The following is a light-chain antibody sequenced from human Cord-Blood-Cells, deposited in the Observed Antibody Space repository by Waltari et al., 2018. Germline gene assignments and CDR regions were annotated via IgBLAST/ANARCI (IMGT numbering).Light chain of an antibody. CDR2: KDS. V-gene: IGLV3-27*01. J-gene: IGLJ3*02. CDR1: VLAKKY. CDR3: YSAADNNRV. Sequence: SYERTQPSSVSVSPGQTARITCAGDVLAKKYARWFQQKPGQAPVLVIYKDSVRPSGIPERFSGSSSGTTVTLTISGAQVEDEADYYCYSAADNNRVFGGGTKLTVL.